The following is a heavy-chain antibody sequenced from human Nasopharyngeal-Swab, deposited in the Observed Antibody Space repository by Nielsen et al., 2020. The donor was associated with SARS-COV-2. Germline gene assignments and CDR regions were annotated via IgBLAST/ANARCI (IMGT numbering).Heavy chain of an antibody. J-gene: IGHJ5*02. CDR1: GGTFSTYG. CDR3: ASGDYYDSSGYLFDP. CDR2: IIPMFHRA. V-gene: IGHV1-69*13. D-gene: IGHD3-22*01. Sequence: SVKVSCKASGGTFSTYGISWVRQAPGQGLEWMGGIIPMFHRANYAQKFQGRVTITADESTSTASMELSSLRSEDTAVYYCASGDYYDSSGYLFDPWGQGTLVTVSS.